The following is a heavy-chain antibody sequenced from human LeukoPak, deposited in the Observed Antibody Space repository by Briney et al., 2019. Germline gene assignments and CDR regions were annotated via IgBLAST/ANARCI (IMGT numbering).Heavy chain of an antibody. J-gene: IGHJ4*02. V-gene: IGHV1-2*02. CDR2: INPNSGGT. CDR3: ARALGYSGYEGFDY. Sequence: ASVKVSCKASGYTVTGFYMHWVRQAPGQGLEWMGWINPNSGGTKSAQTFQGRVTMTRDTSISTAYMELSRLRSDDTAVYYCARALGYSGYEGFDYWGQGTLVTVSS. CDR1: GYTVTGFY. D-gene: IGHD5-12*01.